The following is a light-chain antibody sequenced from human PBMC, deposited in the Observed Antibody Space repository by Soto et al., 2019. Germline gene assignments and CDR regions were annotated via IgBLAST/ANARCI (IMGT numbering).Light chain of an antibody. CDR3: QPYGSSPIT. Sequence: IVLTQSPGTLSLSPGERYTLSCRASQSVVSSSFAWYQQKPGQAPRLLIYGAYSRATGIPERFSGSGSGTDFTLTINRLEPEDFAVYYCQPYGSSPITVGQGTRLEIK. CDR2: GAY. CDR1: QSVVSSS. J-gene: IGKJ5*01. V-gene: IGKV3-20*01.